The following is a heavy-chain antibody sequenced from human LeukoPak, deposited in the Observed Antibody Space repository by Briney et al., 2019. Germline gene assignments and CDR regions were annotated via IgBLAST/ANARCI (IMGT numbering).Heavy chain of an antibody. Sequence: SETLSLTCTVSGGSISSYYWSWIRQPPGKGLEWIGEINHSGSTNYNPSLKSRVTISVDTSKNQFSLKLSSVTAADTAVYYCARATGRYSGDDYWGQGTLVTVSS. CDR2: INHSGST. V-gene: IGHV4-34*01. D-gene: IGHD5-12*01. J-gene: IGHJ4*02. CDR3: ARATGRYSGDDY. CDR1: GGSISSYY.